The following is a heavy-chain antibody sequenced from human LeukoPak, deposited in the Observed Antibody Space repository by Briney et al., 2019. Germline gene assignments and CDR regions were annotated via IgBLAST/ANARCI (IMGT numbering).Heavy chain of an antibody. CDR3: AKEGTYYYDSSGYYYPSFDY. D-gene: IGHD3-22*01. Sequence: PGRSLRLSCAASGFTFDDYAMHWVRQAPGKGLEWVSGISWNSGSIGYADSVKGRFTISRDNAKNSLYLQMNSLRAEDTALYYCAKEGTYYYDSSGYYYPSFDYWGQGTLVTVSS. V-gene: IGHV3-9*01. J-gene: IGHJ4*02. CDR2: ISWNSGSI. CDR1: GFTFDDYA.